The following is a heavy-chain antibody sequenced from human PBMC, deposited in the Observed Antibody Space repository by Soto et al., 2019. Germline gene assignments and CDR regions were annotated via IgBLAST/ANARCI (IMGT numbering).Heavy chain of an antibody. J-gene: IGHJ1*01. CDR2: ISSSSSTI. D-gene: IGHD3-22*01. V-gene: IGHV3-48*02. CDR1: AFTFSIYS. Sequence: PGGSLRLSCSASAFTFSIYSMNWVRQAPGKGLEWVSYISSSSSTIYYADSVKGRFTISRDNAKNSLYLQMNSLRDEDTAVYYCASRGYSDSSGSKYFQHGGQGTLVTVSS. CDR3: ASRGYSDSSGSKYFQH.